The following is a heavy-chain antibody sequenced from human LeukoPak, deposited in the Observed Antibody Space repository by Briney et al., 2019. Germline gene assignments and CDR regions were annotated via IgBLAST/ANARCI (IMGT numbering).Heavy chain of an antibody. CDR3: ARTASPAASRYYYYYMDV. Sequence: GGSLRLSCGASGFPFSNYDMHWVRQAPGKGLEWVSSISSSSSYIYYADSVKGRFTISRDNAKNSLYLQMNSLRAEDTAVYYCARTASPAASRYYYYYMDVWGKGTTVTVSS. D-gene: IGHD2-2*01. J-gene: IGHJ6*03. CDR1: GFPFSNYD. V-gene: IGHV3-21*01. CDR2: ISSSSSYI.